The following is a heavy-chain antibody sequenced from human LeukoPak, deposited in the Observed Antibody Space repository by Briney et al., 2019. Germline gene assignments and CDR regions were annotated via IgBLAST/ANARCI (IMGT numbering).Heavy chain of an antibody. J-gene: IGHJ4*02. D-gene: IGHD3-22*01. CDR2: IIPIFGTA. CDR1: GGTFSSYA. Sequence: ASVKVSCKASGGTFSSYAISWVRQAPGQGLEWMGGIIPIFGTANYAQKFQGRVTITADESTSTAYMELRSLRSDDTAVYYCAAGGPYYYDSSGRTPFDYWGQGTLVTVSS. CDR3: AAGGPYYYDSSGRTPFDY. V-gene: IGHV1-69*01.